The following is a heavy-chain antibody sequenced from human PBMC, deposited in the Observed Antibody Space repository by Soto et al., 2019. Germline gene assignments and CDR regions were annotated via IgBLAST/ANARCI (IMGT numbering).Heavy chain of an antibody. CDR2: IRDNSATR. J-gene: IGHJ3*01. CDR1: GFTFSIHH. D-gene: IGHD3-22*01. Sequence: EVQLVESGGGLVKPGGSLRLSCVASGFTFSIHHMQWARQAPGKGLEWVSYIRDNSATRYYADSVRGRFTSSRDNAQNSVFLQMNSLRDEDTAVYYCGRDYRFDIDLWGQGTMVTVSS. V-gene: IGHV3-48*02. CDR3: GRDYRFDIDL.